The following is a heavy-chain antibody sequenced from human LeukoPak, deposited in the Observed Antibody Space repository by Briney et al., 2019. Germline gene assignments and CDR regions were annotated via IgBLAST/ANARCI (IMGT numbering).Heavy chain of an antibody. D-gene: IGHD4-23*01. CDR1: GFTFSSYT. Sequence: GGSLRLSCAASGFTFSSYTVSWVRQTPGKGLEWVSAISGSGGSTYYADSVKGRFTISRDNSKNTLYLQMNSLRAEDTAVYYCANTLTTVVIPGAFDIWGQGTMVTVSS. CDR2: ISGSGGST. J-gene: IGHJ3*02. CDR3: ANTLTTVVIPGAFDI. V-gene: IGHV3-23*01.